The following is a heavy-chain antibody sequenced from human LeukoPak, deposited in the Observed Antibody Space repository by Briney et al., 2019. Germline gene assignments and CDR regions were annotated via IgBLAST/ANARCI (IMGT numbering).Heavy chain of an antibody. CDR1: GYTFTGYY. D-gene: IGHD3-16*01. Sequence: GASVKVSCKASGYTFTGYYMHWVRQAPGQGLEWMGWINPNSGGTNYAQKFQGRVTMTRDTSISTAYMELSRLRSDDTAVYYCARLLVMQTDDTDYWGQGTLVTVSA. V-gene: IGHV1-2*02. J-gene: IGHJ4*02. CDR3: ARLLVMQTDDTDY. CDR2: INPNSGGT.